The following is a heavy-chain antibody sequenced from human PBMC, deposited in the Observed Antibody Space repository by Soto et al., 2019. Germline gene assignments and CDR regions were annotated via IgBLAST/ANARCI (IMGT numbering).Heavy chain of an antibody. CDR2: IYYSGST. CDR3: ARNARRGSSFVY. CDR1: GGSVSSGSYY. J-gene: IGHJ4*02. V-gene: IGHV4-61*01. Sequence: QVQLQESGPGLVKPSETLSLTCTVSGGSVSSGSYYWSWIRQPPGKGLEWIGYIYYSGSTNYNPSLKSRVTISVDTSKNQFSLKLSSVTAADTAVYYCARNARRGSSFVYWGQGTLVTVSS. D-gene: IGHD5-18*01.